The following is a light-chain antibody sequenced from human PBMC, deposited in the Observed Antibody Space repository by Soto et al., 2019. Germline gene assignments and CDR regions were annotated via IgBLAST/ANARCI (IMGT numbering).Light chain of an antibody. CDR3: QQYNNWPRT. V-gene: IGKV3-15*01. Sequence: MTQSPSTLSGSVGDRVTITCRASQTISSSLAWYQQKPGKAPRLLIYGASTWASGIPARFSGSGSGTEFTLTISSLQSEDFAVYYCQQYNNWPRTFGQGTKVDIK. CDR1: QTISSS. CDR2: GAS. J-gene: IGKJ1*01.